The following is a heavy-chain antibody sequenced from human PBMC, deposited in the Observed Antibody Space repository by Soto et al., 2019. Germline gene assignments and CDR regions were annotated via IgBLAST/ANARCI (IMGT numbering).Heavy chain of an antibody. CDR1: GGSISSGGYS. D-gene: IGHD3-3*01. CDR3: ARAVYDFWSGYYHFDY. CDR2: IYHSGST. V-gene: IGHV4-30-2*01. J-gene: IGHJ4*02. Sequence: SETLSLTCAVSGGSISSGGYSWSWIRQPPGKGLEWIGYIYHSGSTYYNPSLKSRVTISVDRSKNQFSLKLSSVTAADTAVYYCARAVYDFWSGYYHFDYWGQGTLVTVSS.